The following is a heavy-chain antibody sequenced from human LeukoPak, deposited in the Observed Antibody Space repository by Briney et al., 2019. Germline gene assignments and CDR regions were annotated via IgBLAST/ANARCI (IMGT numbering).Heavy chain of an antibody. V-gene: IGHV3-7*01. CDR2: IKQDGSEK. D-gene: IGHD3-10*01. CDR3: VRGAYYATSGIYYNLDY. Sequence: PGGSLRLSCAASGFTFSSYWMSWVRQAPGKGLEWVANIKQDGSEKYYVDSVKGRFTISRDNAKNSLYLQMNTLRAEDTAVYYCVRGAYYATSGIYYNLDYWAREPWSPSPQ. J-gene: IGHJ4*02. CDR1: GFTFSSYW.